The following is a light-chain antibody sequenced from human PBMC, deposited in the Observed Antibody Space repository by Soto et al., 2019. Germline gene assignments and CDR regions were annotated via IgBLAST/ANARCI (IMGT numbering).Light chain of an antibody. CDR1: QSVSSS. CDR3: QQRSNWVFT. Sequence: EIVLTQSPATLSLSPGERATLSCRASQSVSSSLAWYQQKPGQAPRLLIYDASNRATGIPARFSGSGSGTDFTLTINSIEPEDFAVYFCQQRSNWVFTFGPGTKVDIK. CDR2: DAS. V-gene: IGKV3-11*01. J-gene: IGKJ3*01.